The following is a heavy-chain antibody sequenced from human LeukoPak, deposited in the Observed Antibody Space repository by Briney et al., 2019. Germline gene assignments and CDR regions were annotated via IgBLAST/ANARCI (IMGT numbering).Heavy chain of an antibody. D-gene: IGHD4-11*01. CDR2: IYYSGST. Sequence: PSETLSLTCTVSGGSISSGGYYWSWIRQHPGKGLEWIGYIYYSGSTYYNPTLKSRVTISVDTSKNQFSLKLSSVTAADTAVYYCARGGGPATVTTPFDPWGQGTLVTVSS. CDR3: ARGGGPATVTTPFDP. CDR1: GGSISSGGYY. V-gene: IGHV4-31*03. J-gene: IGHJ5*02.